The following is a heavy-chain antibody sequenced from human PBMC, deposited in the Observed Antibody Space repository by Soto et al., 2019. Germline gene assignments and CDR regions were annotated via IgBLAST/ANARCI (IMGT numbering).Heavy chain of an antibody. CDR2: LSADENNK. J-gene: IGHJ4*02. Sequence: QVQLVESGGGVVQPGRSLRLSCKASGFTFSPYAFHWVRQAPGKGLEWVAVLSADENNKYYADSVKGRFTISRDNSKSTLYLQMNSLRAEDTAVYYCARDLRKLRYFDYWGQGTLVTVSS. D-gene: IGHD3-9*01. CDR1: GFTFSPYA. V-gene: IGHV3-30-3*01. CDR3: ARDLRKLRYFDY.